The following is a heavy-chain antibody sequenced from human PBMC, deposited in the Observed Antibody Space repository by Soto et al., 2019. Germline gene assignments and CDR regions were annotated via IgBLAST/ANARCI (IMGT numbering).Heavy chain of an antibody. V-gene: IGHV3-30-3*01. Sequence: GGSLRLSCAASGFTFSSYAMHWVRQAPGKGLEWVAVISYDGSNKYYADSVKGRFTISRDNSKNTLYLQMNSLRAEDTAVYYCERERDAFDYWGQGTLVTVSS. CDR1: GFTFSSYA. J-gene: IGHJ4*02. CDR3: ERERDAFDY. CDR2: ISYDGSNK.